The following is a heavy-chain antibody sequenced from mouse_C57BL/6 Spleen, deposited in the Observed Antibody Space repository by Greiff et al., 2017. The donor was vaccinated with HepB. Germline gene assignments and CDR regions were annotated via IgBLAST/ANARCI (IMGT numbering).Heavy chain of an antibody. J-gene: IGHJ4*01. CDR1: GYTFTSYG. CDR3: ARLDYDYDYAMDY. V-gene: IGHV1-81*01. D-gene: IGHD2-4*01. CDR2: IYPRSGNT. Sequence: QVQLKQSGAELARPGASVKLSCKASGYTFTSYGISWVKQRTGQGLEWIGEIYPRSGNTYYNEKFKGKATLTADKSSSTAYMELRSLTSEDSAVYFCARLDYDYDYAMDYWGQGTSVTVSS.